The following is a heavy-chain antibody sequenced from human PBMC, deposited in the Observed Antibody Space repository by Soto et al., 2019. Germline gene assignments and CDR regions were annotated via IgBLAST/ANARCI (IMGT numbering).Heavy chain of an antibody. V-gene: IGHV3-23*01. CDR1: GFTFSSYA. CDR3: AKARVATICRFLDY. CDR2: ISGSGGST. D-gene: IGHD5-12*01. J-gene: IGHJ4*02. Sequence: PGGSLRLSCAASGFTFSSYAMSWVRQAPGKGLEWVSAISGSGGSTYYADSVKGRFTISRDNSKNTLYLQMNSLRAEDTAVYYCAKARVATICRFLDYWGQGTLVTVSS.